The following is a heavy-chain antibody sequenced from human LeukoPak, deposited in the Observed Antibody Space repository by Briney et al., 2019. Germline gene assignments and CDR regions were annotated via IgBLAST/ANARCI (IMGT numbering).Heavy chain of an antibody. CDR2: IRRRAYGGAA. Sequence: GGSLRLSCTASGFAFYDFAMRWVRQPAGKGLEWVGFIRRRAYGGAAEYAASVKGRFIISRDDSKGIAYLQMNSLKTEDTAVYYCSRNGLVDFDYWGQGSRVIVSP. CDR1: GFAFYDFA. V-gene: IGHV3-49*04. J-gene: IGHJ4*02. CDR3: SRNGLVDFDY.